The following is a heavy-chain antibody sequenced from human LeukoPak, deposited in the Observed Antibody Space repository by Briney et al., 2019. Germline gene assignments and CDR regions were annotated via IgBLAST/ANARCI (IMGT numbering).Heavy chain of an antibody. V-gene: IGHV3-30*04. CDR3: ARVGGYSYGYEDSYYFDY. Sequence: GGSLRLSCAASGFTFSSYAMHWVRQAPGKGLVWVAVISYDGSNKYYADSVKGRFTISRDNSKNTLYLQMNSLRAEDTAVYYCARVGGYSYGYEDSYYFDYWGRGTLVTVSS. D-gene: IGHD5-18*01. CDR1: GFTFSSYA. J-gene: IGHJ4*02. CDR2: ISYDGSNK.